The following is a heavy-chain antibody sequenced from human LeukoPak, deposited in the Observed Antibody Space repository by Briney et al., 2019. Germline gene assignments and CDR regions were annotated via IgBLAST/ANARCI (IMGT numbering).Heavy chain of an antibody. D-gene: IGHD3-3*01. V-gene: IGHV1-18*01. CDR2: ISAYNGNT. J-gene: IGHJ3*02. CDR1: GYTFTSYG. CDR3: ARASTGFGVVRRAFDI. Sequence: ASVKVSCKASGYTFTSYGISWVRQAPGQGLEWLGWISAYNGNTNYAHKLQGRVTMTTDTSTSTVYMELRSLRSDDTAVYYCARASTGFGVVRRAFDIWGQGTMVTVSS.